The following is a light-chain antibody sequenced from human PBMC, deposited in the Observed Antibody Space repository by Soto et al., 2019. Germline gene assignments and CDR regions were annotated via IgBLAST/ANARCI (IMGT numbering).Light chain of an antibody. Sequence: QSALTQAPSASGSPGQSVTISCTGTSTDVGGYNSVSWFQHHPGKAPKLMIYEVSKRPSGVPARFSGSKSGNTASLTVSGLQAEDEADYYCSSYGGSNNLIFGGGTKHTVL. CDR1: STDVGGYNS. J-gene: IGLJ2*01. V-gene: IGLV2-8*01. CDR2: EVS. CDR3: SSYGGSNNLI.